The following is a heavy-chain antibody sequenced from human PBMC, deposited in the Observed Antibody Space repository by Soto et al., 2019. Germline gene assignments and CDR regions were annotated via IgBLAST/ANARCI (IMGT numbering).Heavy chain of an antibody. CDR3: AKDYTVAADPSSVILFDY. Sequence: GGSLSLSAAASGFTWNRDAMRWVPQAPGKGLEWVSIIIANGGTFYADSVKGRFTISRDNSKNTVYLQMSSLRVEDTAIYYCAKDYTVAADPSSVILFDYWGQGALVTVSS. V-gene: IGHV3-23*01. J-gene: IGHJ4*02. CDR2: IIANGGT. D-gene: IGHD2-15*01. CDR1: GFTWNRDA.